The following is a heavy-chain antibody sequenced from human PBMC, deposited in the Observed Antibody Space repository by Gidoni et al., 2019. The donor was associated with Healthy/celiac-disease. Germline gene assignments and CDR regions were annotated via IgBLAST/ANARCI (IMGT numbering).Heavy chain of an antibody. V-gene: IGHV4-59*01. CDR1: GGSLSSYY. CDR2: IYYSGST. Sequence: VQLQESGPGLVKPSETLSLTCTGSGGSLSSYYWSWIRQPPGKGLGWIGYIYYSGSTNYNPSLKSRVTISVDTSKNQFSLKLSSVTAADTAVYYCARDRLSGPHDAFDIWGQGTMVTVSS. D-gene: IGHD6-25*01. CDR3: ARDRLSGPHDAFDI. J-gene: IGHJ3*02.